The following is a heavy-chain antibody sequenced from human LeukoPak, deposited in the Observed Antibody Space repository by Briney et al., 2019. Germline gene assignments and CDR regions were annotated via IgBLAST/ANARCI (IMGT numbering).Heavy chain of an antibody. Sequence: SVKVSCKASGGTFSSYAISWVRQAPGQGLEWMGGIIPIFGTANYAQKFQGRVTITADESTSTAYMELSSLRSEDTAVYYCARDGSPGGSIAVAGTDYWGQGTLVTVSS. CDR1: GGTFSSYA. CDR3: ARDGSPGGSIAVAGTDY. CDR2: IIPIFGTA. V-gene: IGHV1-69*01. D-gene: IGHD6-19*01. J-gene: IGHJ4*02.